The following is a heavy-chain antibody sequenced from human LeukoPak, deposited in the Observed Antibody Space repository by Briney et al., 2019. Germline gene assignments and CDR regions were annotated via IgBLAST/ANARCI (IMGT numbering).Heavy chain of an antibody. CDR2: IKQDGSEK. V-gene: IGHV3-7*01. D-gene: IGHD5-12*01. CDR1: GFTFSSYW. Sequence: GGSLRLSCAASGFTFSSYWMSWVRQAPGKGLEWVANIKQDGSEKYYVDSVKGRFTISRDNAKNSLYLQMNSLRDEDTAVYFCARVGYSGWDFDYWGQGTLVTASS. CDR3: ARVGYSGWDFDY. J-gene: IGHJ4*02.